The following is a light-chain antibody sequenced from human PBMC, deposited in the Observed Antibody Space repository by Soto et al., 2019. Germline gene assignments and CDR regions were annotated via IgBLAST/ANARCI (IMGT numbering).Light chain of an antibody. CDR3: QSYDSSLNAVV. CDR1: SSNIGAGYD. CDR2: GNS. Sequence: QSVLTQPPSVSGAPGQRVTMSCTGSSSNIGAGYDVHWYQQLPGTAPKLLIYGNSNRPSGVPDRFSGSKSGTSASLAITGLQAEDEADYYCQSYDSSLNAVVFGGGTKLTVL. J-gene: IGLJ2*01. V-gene: IGLV1-40*01.